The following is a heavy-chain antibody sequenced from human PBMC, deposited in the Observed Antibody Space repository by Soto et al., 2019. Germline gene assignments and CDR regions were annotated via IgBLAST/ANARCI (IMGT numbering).Heavy chain of an antibody. D-gene: IGHD5-12*01. CDR3: HGYGY. V-gene: IGHV3-53*01. Sequence: EVQVVESGGGLIQPGGSLRLSCEVSGFSVTANYMSWVRQAPGKGLEWVSVIYSGGSTYYIDSVKGRFSISRDISKNTLYLHMNGLRAEDTAVYYCHGYGYWGQGTLVTVSS. CDR2: IYSGGST. CDR1: GFSVTANY. J-gene: IGHJ4*02.